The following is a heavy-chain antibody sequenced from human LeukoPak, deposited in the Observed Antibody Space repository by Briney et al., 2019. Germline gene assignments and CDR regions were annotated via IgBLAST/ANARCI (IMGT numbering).Heavy chain of an antibody. V-gene: IGHV4-34*01. CDR2: INHSGSS. Sequence: PSETLSLTCAVFGGSFSGYYWSWIRQPPRKGLEWIGEINHSGSSNYNPSLKSRVTISVDTSKNQFSLKLSSVTAADTAVYYCARGTNYYYIDVWGKGTTVTVSS. CDR3: ARGTNYYYIDV. CDR1: GGSFSGYY. D-gene: IGHD1-7*01. J-gene: IGHJ6*03.